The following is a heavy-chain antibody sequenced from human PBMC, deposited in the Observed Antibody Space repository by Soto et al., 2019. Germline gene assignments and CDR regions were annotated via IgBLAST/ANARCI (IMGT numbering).Heavy chain of an antibody. CDR2: ISSSSSTI. D-gene: IGHD2-21*02. V-gene: IGHV3-48*02. CDR1: GFTFSSYR. CDR3: AGETAMNPNYYYYGMDV. J-gene: IGHJ6*02. Sequence: EVQLVESGGGLVQPGGSLRLSCAASGFTFSSYRINWVRQPPGKGREWVSYISSSSSTIYYADSVKGRFTISRDNAKNSLYLQMNSLRDEDTAVYYCAGETAMNPNYYYYGMDVWGQGTTVTVSS.